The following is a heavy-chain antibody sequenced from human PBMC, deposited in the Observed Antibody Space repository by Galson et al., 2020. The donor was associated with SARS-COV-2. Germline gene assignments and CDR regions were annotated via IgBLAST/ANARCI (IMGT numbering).Heavy chain of an antibody. CDR3: VKDRSWCPPRFTDC. D-gene: IGHD2-8*01. J-gene: IGHJ4*02. Sequence: GGSLRLSCAASGFAFGAYAMSWVRQAPGKGLERVAAIAGSGISTSYADSVKGRFTISRDNSKNTLYLQMDSLRAEDTAVYYCVKDRSWCPPRFTDCWGQGALVTVSS. CDR2: IAGSGIST. V-gene: IGHV3-23*01. CDR1: GFAFGAYA.